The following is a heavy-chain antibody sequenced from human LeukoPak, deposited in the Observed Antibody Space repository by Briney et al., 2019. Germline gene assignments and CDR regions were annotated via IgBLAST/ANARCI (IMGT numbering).Heavy chain of an antibody. V-gene: IGHV3-7*01. CDR1: GFTFSSYW. D-gene: IGHD2-2*02. J-gene: IGHJ3*02. CDR2: IKQDGSEK. CDR3: ARVTSNIVVVPAAIRVNAFDI. Sequence: GGSLRLSCAASGFTFSSYWMSWVRQAPGKGLEWVANIKQDGSEKYYVDSVKGRFTISRDNAKNSLYLQMNSLRAEDTAVYYCARVTSNIVVVPAAIRVNAFDIWGQGTMVTVSS.